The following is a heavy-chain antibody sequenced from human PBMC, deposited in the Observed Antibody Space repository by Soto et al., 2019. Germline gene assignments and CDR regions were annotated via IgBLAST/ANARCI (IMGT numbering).Heavy chain of an antibody. CDR2: ISWNSGSI. D-gene: IGHD3-10*01. CDR1: GFTFDDYA. CDR3: GKDKEEGSGSYFDH. V-gene: IGHV3-9*01. J-gene: IGHJ4*02. Sequence: EVQLVESGGGLVQPGRSLRLSCAASGFTFDDYAMHWVRQAPGKGLEWVSGISWNSGSIGYADSVKGRFTISRDNAKNARERHKNSLRDKETALYYCGKDKEEGSGSYFDHWGQGTLVTVSS.